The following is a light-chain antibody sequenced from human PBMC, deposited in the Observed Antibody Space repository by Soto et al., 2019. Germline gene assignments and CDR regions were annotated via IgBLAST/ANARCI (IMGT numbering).Light chain of an antibody. CDR3: ATWDGSLSGPV. CDR1: FSNIGSHD. CDR2: RDN. Sequence: QSVLTQPPSASGTPGQRVTISCSGSFSNIGSHDVSWYQQLPATAPKLVIYRDNQRPSGVPDRFSRVKSGAPGSLAISGLRSEDEADYYCATWDGSLSGPVFGGGTKLTVL. J-gene: IGLJ2*01. V-gene: IGLV1-47*01.